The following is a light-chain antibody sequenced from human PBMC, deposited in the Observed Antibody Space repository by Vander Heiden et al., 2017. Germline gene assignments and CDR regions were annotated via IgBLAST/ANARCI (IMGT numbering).Light chain of an antibody. CDR2: GAS. V-gene: IGKV3-20*01. CDR1: QSVSSSY. Sequence: RATLSCRATQSVSSSYLAWYQQKPGQSPRLLIYGASSRAAGIPDRFSGSGSGTDFALTISRLEPEDFAVYFCQQYYSSPLTFGGWTKVEIK. CDR3: QQYYSSPLT. J-gene: IGKJ4*01.